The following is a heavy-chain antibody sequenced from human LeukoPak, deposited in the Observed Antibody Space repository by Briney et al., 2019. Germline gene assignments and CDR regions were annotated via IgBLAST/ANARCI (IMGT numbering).Heavy chain of an antibody. CDR3: ARGPTHTTIFGVVIIENNMDV. Sequence: ASVKVSCKASGYTFTSYGISWVRQAPGQGLEWMGWISAYNGNTNYAQKLQGRVTMTTDTSTSTAYMELRSLRSDDTAVYYCARGPTHTTIFGVVIIENNMDVWGKGTTVTVSS. CDR1: GYTFTSYG. V-gene: IGHV1-18*01. J-gene: IGHJ6*03. CDR2: ISAYNGNT. D-gene: IGHD3-3*01.